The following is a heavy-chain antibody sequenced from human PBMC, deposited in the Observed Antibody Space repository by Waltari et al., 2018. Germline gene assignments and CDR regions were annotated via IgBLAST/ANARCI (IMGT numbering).Heavy chain of an antibody. V-gene: IGHV1-69*01. CDR2: IIPIFGTA. D-gene: IGHD2-15*01. CDR3: ASRRGYCSGGSCYTMY. Sequence: QVQLVQSGAEVKKPGASVKVSCKASGYTFTGYYMHWVRQDPGQGLEWMGGIIPIFGTANYPQKFQGRVTITTDESTSTAYMELSSLRSEDTAVYYCASRRGYCSGGSCYTMYWGQGTLVTVSS. J-gene: IGHJ4*02. CDR1: GYTFTGYY.